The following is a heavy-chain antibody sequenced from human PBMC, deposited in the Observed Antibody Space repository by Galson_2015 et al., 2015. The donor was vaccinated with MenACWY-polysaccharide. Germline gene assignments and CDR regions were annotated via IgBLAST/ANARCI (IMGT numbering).Heavy chain of an antibody. V-gene: IGHV2-5*02. CDR2: IYWAGDE. CDR3: VHSHWLQENYFDP. J-gene: IGHJ5*02. Sequence: PALVKPTQTLTLTCTFSGFSLSDIGEGVGWIRQPPGKAPEWLALIYWAGDERYSSSLKTRLSITKDASKNQVVLKMTNMDPVDTATYYCVHSHWLQENYFDPWGQGTLVAVSS. D-gene: IGHD5-24*01. CDR1: GFSLSDIGEG.